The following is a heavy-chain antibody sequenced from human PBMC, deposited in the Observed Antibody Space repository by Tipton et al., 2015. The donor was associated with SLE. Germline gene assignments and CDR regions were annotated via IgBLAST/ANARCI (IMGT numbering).Heavy chain of an antibody. D-gene: IGHD3-10*01. CDR2: INHSGST. CDR3: ARGPGIERNYYYYYYMDV. CDR1: GGSFSGYY. V-gene: IGHV4-34*01. Sequence: TLSLTCAVYGGSFSGYYWSWIRQTPGKGLEWIGEINHSGSTNYNPSLKSRVTISVDTSKNHFSLKLGSVTAADTAMYYCARGPGIERNYYYYYYMDVWGKGTTVTVSS. J-gene: IGHJ6*03.